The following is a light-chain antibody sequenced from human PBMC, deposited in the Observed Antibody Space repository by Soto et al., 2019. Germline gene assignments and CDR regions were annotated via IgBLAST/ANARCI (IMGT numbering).Light chain of an antibody. J-gene: IGLJ1*01. CDR3: QSSDDTGNYYL. CDR1: ELSKQY. Sequence: SYELTQTPSVSVSPGQTARITCSGDELSKQYVYWYQQKPGHAPVLVIYKDTERASGIPERFSASSSGTTVPMTISGVRAEDEADYYCQSSDDTGNYYLFGTGTKVTVL. CDR2: KDT. V-gene: IGLV3-25*02.